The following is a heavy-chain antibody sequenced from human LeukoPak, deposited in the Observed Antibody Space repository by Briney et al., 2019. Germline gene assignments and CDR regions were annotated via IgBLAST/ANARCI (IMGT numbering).Heavy chain of an antibody. D-gene: IGHD7-27*01. CDR1: GGSISSYY. Sequence: PSETLSLTCTVSGGSISSYYSSWIRQPPGKGLEWIAYIYYSGSTNYNPSLKSRVIISVDTSKNQFSLKLSSVTAADTAVYYCARGTLERRPTGAYYYYGMDVWGQGNTVTVSS. CDR3: ARGTLERRPTGAYYYYGMDV. CDR2: IYYSGST. V-gene: IGHV4-59*12. J-gene: IGHJ6*02.